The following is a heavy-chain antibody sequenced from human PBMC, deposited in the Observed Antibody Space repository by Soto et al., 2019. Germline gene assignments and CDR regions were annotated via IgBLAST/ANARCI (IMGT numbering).Heavy chain of an antibody. J-gene: IGHJ4*02. Sequence: GGSLRLSCAASGFNFNDYAMYWVRQAPGKGLEWVSGISWNSGRIDYADSVKGRFTISRDNAKNSLYLQMTSLRAEDTALYYCAKDIGYGSGTCYNFDYWGQGVLVTVSS. D-gene: IGHD3-10*01. V-gene: IGHV3-9*01. CDR2: ISWNSGRI. CDR3: AKDIGYGSGTCYNFDY. CDR1: GFNFNDYA.